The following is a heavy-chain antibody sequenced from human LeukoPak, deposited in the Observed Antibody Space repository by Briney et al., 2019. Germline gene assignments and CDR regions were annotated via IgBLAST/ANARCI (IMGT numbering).Heavy chain of an antibody. D-gene: IGHD3-10*01. CDR2: ISSSSSYI. J-gene: IGHJ1*01. CDR1: GFTFSSYS. Sequence: PGGSLRLSCAASGFTFSSYSMNWVRQAPGKGLEWVSSISSSSSYIYYADSVKGRFTISRDNAKNSLYLQMNTLRAEDTAVYYCVRDGAVVTSGSYPWRYFQYWGLGTLVTVSS. CDR3: VRDGAVVTSGSYPWRYFQY. V-gene: IGHV3-21*01.